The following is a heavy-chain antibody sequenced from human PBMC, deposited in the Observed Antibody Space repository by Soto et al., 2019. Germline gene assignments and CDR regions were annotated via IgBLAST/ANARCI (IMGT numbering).Heavy chain of an antibody. V-gene: IGHV1-8*01. J-gene: IGHJ4*02. CDR2: MNPNSGNT. CDR1: GYTFTSYD. D-gene: IGHD6-19*01. CDR3: ASERSSGWYVDY. Sequence: QVQLVQSGAEVKKPGASVKVSCKASGYTFTSYDINWVRQATGQGLEWMGWMNPNSGNTGYAQKFQGRVTMTRNTSISTAYMELSSIRSEDTPVYYCASERSSGWYVDYWGQGTLVTVSS.